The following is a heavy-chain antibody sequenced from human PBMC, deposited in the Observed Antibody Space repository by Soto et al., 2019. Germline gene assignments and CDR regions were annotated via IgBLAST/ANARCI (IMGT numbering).Heavy chain of an antibody. V-gene: IGHV3-7*05. J-gene: IGHJ4*02. CDR2: IKEDGSER. CDR3: ARAGSENDY. D-gene: IGHD3-10*01. CDR1: GFTFSNYW. Sequence: EVQLVESGGGLVQPGGSLRLSCAASGFTFSNYWMSWVRQAPGKGLEWVANIKEDGSERNYVDSVKGRFIISRDNAKNSLYPQLNSLRAEDTAVYYCARAGSENDYWGQGTLVTVSS.